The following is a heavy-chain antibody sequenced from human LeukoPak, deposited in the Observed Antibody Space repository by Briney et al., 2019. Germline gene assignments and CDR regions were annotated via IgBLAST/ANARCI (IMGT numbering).Heavy chain of an antibody. CDR3: ARDSYYDFWSGYYTQFGY. Sequence: GGSLRLSCAASGFTFSSYAMHWVRQAPGKGLEWVAVISYDGSNKYYADSVKGRFTISRDNSKNTLYLQMNSLRAEDTAVYYCARDSYYDFWSGYYTQFGYWGRGTLVTVSS. CDR2: ISYDGSNK. V-gene: IGHV3-30-3*01. J-gene: IGHJ4*02. D-gene: IGHD3-3*01. CDR1: GFTFSSYA.